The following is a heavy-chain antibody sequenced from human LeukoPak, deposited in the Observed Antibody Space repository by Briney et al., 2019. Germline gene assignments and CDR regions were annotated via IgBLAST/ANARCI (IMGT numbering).Heavy chain of an antibody. Sequence: PGGSLRLSCAASGFTFSSYSMNWVRQAPGKGLEWVSSISSSSSYIYYADSVKGRFTISRDNAKNSLYLQMNSLRAEDTAVYYCARTPRHSYGLGLFDYWGQGTLVTVSS. J-gene: IGHJ4*02. CDR3: ARTPRHSYGLGLFDY. V-gene: IGHV3-21*01. CDR1: GFTFSSYS. D-gene: IGHD5-18*01. CDR2: ISSSSSYI.